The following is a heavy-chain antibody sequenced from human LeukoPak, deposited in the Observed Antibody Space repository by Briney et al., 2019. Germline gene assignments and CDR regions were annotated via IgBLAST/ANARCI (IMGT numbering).Heavy chain of an antibody. Sequence: PGGSLRLSCSASGFTFSSYDMHWVRQAPGKGLEYLSSISTNGGSTYYADSVKGRFTISRDNSKNTLYVQMSSLRTEDTAVYYCVNLDIGGRIDPIWGQGTMVTVSS. CDR2: ISTNGGST. D-gene: IGHD3-10*01. V-gene: IGHV3-64*05. CDR1: GFTFSSYD. CDR3: VNLDIGGRIDPI. J-gene: IGHJ3*02.